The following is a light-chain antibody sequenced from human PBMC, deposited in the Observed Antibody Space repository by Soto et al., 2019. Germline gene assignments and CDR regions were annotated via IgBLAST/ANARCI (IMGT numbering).Light chain of an antibody. J-gene: IGLJ2*01. CDR1: TRDVGNYNF. V-gene: IGLV2-14*03. Sequence: QSALTQPASVSGSHGQSITISCTGTTRDVGNYNFVSWYQQHPGKAPKLILYEVTRRPTGISSRFSGSKSGNTASLTISGLQAEDEADYYCSSSTTWSTSIFGGGTKLTVL. CDR2: EVT. CDR3: SSSTTWSTSI.